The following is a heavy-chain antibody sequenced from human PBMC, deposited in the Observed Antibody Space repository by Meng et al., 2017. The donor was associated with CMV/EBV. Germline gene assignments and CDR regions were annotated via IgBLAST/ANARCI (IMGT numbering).Heavy chain of an antibody. CDR3: ARTRERITIFGVVTYFGMNV. V-gene: IGHV3-48*03. CDR2: NSSSGSTI. CDR1: GFTFSIYE. D-gene: IGHD3-3*01. Sequence: GESLKISWAASGFTFSIYEMNWVRQAPGKGLEWVSYNSSSGSTIYYAASVKGRFTISRDNAKNSLYLQMNSQRAEDTAVYYCARTRERITIFGVVTYFGMNVWGQGTTVTVSS. J-gene: IGHJ6*02.